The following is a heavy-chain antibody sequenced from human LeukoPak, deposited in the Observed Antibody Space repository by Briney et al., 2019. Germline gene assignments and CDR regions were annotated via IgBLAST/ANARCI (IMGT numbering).Heavy chain of an antibody. J-gene: IGHJ5*02. CDR2: ISYDGSNK. Sequence: PGGSLRLSCAASGFTFSSYSMNWVRQAPGKGLEWVSFISYDGSNKYYADSVKGRFTISRDNSKNTLYLQMNSLRAEDTAVYYCARTNLVYDILTGSHLENWFDPWGQGTLVTVSS. CDR1: GFTFSSYS. D-gene: IGHD3-9*01. V-gene: IGHV3-30*03. CDR3: ARTNLVYDILTGSHLENWFDP.